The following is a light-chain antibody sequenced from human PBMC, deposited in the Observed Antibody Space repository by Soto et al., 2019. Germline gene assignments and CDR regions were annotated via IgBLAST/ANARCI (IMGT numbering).Light chain of an antibody. Sequence: QSALTQPASVSGSPGQSITISCTGTSSDVASYNLVSWYQQHPGKAPKLMIYEDSKRPSGVSNRFSGSKSGNTASLTISGLQAEDEADYYCCSYARSSTYYVFGTGTKVTVL. CDR1: SSDVASYNL. V-gene: IGLV2-23*01. CDR3: CSYARSSTYYV. CDR2: EDS. J-gene: IGLJ1*01.